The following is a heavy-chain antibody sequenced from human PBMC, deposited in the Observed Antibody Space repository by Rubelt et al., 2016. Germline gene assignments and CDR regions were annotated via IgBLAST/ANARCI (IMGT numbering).Heavy chain of an antibody. J-gene: IGHJ3*02. CDR2: VSNSGGT. V-gene: IGHV4-4*08. CDR1: GGSIGSFY. D-gene: IGHD1-26*01. CDR3: ARDCIVGATCAFDI. Sequence: QVQLQESGPGLVKPSETLSLTCSVSGGSIGSFYWNWIRQSPGKGLEWLGFVSNSGGTNYNPSLEGRLTMSVDSSKKQFSLKLRSVTAADTAVYYCARDCIVGATCAFDIWGQGTMVTVSS.